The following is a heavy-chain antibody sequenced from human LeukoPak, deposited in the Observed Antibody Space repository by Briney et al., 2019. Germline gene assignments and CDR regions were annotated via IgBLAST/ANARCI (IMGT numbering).Heavy chain of an antibody. J-gene: IGHJ4*02. CDR3: ASVSVWELATHTGGSFDY. V-gene: IGHV4-30-4*01. CDR1: GGLISRIEYY. CDR2: IYHTGTT. Sequence: SESLSLTCTVSGGLISRIEYYWGWVRQSPVKGLEWLGHIYHTGTTLYSPHLNNRLTVSVDSSKNQFSLTLNSVTAADTAVYYCASVSVWELATHTGGSFDYWGRGILVTVSS. D-gene: IGHD1-26*01.